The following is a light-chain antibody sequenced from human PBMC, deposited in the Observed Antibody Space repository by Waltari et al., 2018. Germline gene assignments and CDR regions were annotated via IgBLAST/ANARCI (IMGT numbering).Light chain of an antibody. J-gene: IGKJ1*01. CDR3: QQYYTYPWT. CDR1: QDISSV. V-gene: IGKV1-8*01. CDR2: GAS. Sequence: AIRMTQSPSSLSASTGDSVSITCRASQDISSVLSWYQQQPGKAPKVLIYGASTLQSGVPPRFSGSGSGAEFTLTIKSLQSEDVATYYCQQYYTYPWTFGQGTKVEIK.